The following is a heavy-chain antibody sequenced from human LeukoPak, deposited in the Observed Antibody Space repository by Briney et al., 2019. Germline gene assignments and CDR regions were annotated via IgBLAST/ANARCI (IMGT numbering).Heavy chain of an antibody. Sequence: PSETLSLTCTVSGNSFGDYYWSWIRQPAGKGLEWIGRIYTSGSTTYNPSLKSRVTMSVDTSKSQFSLNLMSVTAADTSVYYCTRDTGTTGEVKFDPWGQGTLVTVSS. CDR2: IYTSGST. CDR1: GNSFGDYY. J-gene: IGHJ5*02. D-gene: IGHD4-17*01. CDR3: TRDTGTTGEVKFDP. V-gene: IGHV4-4*07.